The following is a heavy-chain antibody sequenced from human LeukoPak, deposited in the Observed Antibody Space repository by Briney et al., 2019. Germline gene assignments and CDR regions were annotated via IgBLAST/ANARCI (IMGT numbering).Heavy chain of an antibody. V-gene: IGHV4-34*01. Sequence: PSETLSLTCAVYGGSFSGYYWSWIRQPPGKGLEWIGEISHSGSTNYNPSLKSRVTISVDTSKNQFSLKLSSVTAADTAVYYCASPYCSSTSCHDTDDYWGQGTLVTVSS. J-gene: IGHJ4*02. CDR2: ISHSGST. CDR1: GGSFSGYY. D-gene: IGHD2-2*01. CDR3: ASPYCSSTSCHDTDDY.